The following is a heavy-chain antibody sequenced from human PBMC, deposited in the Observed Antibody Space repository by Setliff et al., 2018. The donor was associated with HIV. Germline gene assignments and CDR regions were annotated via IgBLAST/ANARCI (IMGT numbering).Heavy chain of an antibody. CDR2: IYKGGST. J-gene: IGHJ4*02. D-gene: IGHD3-22*01. CDR3: AREYDSSGYGANFDY. V-gene: IGHV4-28*03. Sequence: SETLSLTCAVSGYSISSSYWWGWIRQPPGKGLEWIGWIGYIYKGGSTYYNPSLKSRVTISVDTSKNQFSLRLSSVTAADTAVYYCAREYDSSGYGANFDYWGRGTLVTVSS. CDR1: GYSISSSYW.